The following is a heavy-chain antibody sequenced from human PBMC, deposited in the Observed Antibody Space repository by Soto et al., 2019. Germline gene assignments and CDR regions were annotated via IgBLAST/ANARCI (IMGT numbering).Heavy chain of an antibody. J-gene: IGHJ4*02. CDR1: GFTFGNYW. Sequence: PGGSLRLSCAASGFTFGNYWMHWVRQAPGKGPEWVSRMTSDGRTTQYADSVKGRFTVSRDNAKNTLYLQMNSLRPEDTAVYYCARAEVDYWGPGTLVTVSS. V-gene: IGHV3-74*03. CDR3: ARAEVDY. CDR2: MTSDGRTT.